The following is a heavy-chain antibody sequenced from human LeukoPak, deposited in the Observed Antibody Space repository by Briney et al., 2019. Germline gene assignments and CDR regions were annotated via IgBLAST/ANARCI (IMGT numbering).Heavy chain of an antibody. J-gene: IGHJ6*02. Sequence: PGGSLRLSCAASGFTFSSYSMNWVRQAPGKGLEWVSVIYSGGSTYYADSVKGRFTISRDNSKNTLYLQMNSLRAEDTAVYYCASTQQLVFYYYGMDVWGQGTTVTVSS. CDR1: GFTFSSYS. CDR3: ASTQQLVFYYYGMDV. V-gene: IGHV3-53*01. D-gene: IGHD6-13*01. CDR2: IYSGGST.